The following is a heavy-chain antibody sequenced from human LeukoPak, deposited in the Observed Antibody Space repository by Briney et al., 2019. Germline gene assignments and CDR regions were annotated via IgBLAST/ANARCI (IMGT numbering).Heavy chain of an antibody. CDR2: IFYSAST. CDR1: GGSIDSYY. D-gene: IGHD6-19*01. J-gene: IGHJ4*02. V-gene: IGHV4-59*01. CDR3: ARGRTSGGYPHFDS. Sequence: PSETLSLTCIASGGSIDSYYWTWLRQPPGKGLEWIAYIFYSASTNYNPSLKSRATITVDTSKNQFSLNLRSVTAADMAVYYCARGRTSGGYPHFDSWGQGIQVTVSS.